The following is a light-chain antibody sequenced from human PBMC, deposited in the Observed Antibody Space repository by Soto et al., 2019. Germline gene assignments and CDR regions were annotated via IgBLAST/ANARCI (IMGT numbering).Light chain of an antibody. CDR2: DVS. CDR1: SSDVGGYNY. V-gene: IGLV2-14*01. CDR3: SSYTSSSTDWV. Sequence: QSALTQPASVSGSPGQSITISCTGTSSDVGGYNYVSWYQQHPGKAPKLMIYDVSNRPSGVSNRFSGSKSVNTASLTISGLQAEDEADYYCSSYTSSSTDWVFGGGTKLTVL. J-gene: IGLJ3*02.